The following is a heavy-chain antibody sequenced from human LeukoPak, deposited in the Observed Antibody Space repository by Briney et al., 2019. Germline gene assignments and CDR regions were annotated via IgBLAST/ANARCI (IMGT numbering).Heavy chain of an antibody. Sequence: GASVKVSCKASGYTFTSYYMHWVRQAPGQGLEWMGIINPSGGSTSYAQKFQGRVTMTRDMSTSTVYMELSSLRSEDTAVYYCARSRHYDSSGPLGYDAFDIWGQGTMVTVSS. CDR1: GYTFTSYY. J-gene: IGHJ3*02. D-gene: IGHD3-22*01. CDR2: INPSGGST. CDR3: ARSRHYDSSGPLGYDAFDI. V-gene: IGHV1-46*01.